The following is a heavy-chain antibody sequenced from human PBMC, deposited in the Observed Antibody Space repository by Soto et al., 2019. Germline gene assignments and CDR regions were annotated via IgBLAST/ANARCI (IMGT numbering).Heavy chain of an antibody. V-gene: IGHV3-23*01. Sequence: GGSLRLSCAASGFAFGDYAMNWVRQAPGKGLEWVSTISSTGESTYYVDSVKGRFTVSRDNSKNTLYLQLHNLRAADTAVYYCARDPSTGFADYWGRGSLVTVLL. D-gene: IGHD3-9*01. CDR1: GFAFGDYA. CDR3: ARDPSTGFADY. J-gene: IGHJ4*02. CDR2: ISSTGEST.